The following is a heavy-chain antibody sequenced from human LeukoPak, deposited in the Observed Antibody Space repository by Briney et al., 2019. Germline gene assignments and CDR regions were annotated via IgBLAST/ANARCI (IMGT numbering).Heavy chain of an antibody. CDR2: IRQDESER. Sequence: PGGSLRLSCEGSGFSFSSYWMTWVRQSPGKGPEWVANIRQDESERYTVDSVKGRFTISRDNAKNTLYLQMDSLRAEDTAMYYCAREILEPGKTHEYWGQGTLVTVSS. D-gene: IGHD1-1*01. V-gene: IGHV3-7*01. CDR1: GFSFSSYW. CDR3: AREILEPGKTHEY. J-gene: IGHJ4*02.